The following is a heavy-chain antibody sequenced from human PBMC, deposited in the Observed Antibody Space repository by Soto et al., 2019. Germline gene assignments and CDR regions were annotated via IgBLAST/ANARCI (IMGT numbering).Heavy chain of an antibody. D-gene: IGHD2-2*01. J-gene: IGHJ6*02. V-gene: IGHV1-18*01. CDR2: ISAYNGNT. Sequence: ASVKVSCKASGYTFTSYGISWVRQAPGQGLEWMGWISAYNGNTNYAQKLQGRVTMTTDTSTSTAYMELRSLRSDDTAVYYCAREWTPIVVVPAANAYHYYLKDFSGQGTTVTVSS. CDR3: AREWTPIVVVPAANAYHYYLKDF. CDR1: GYTFTSYG.